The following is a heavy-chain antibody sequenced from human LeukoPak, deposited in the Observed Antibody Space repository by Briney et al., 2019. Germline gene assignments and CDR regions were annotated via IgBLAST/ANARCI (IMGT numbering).Heavy chain of an antibody. Sequence: PGGSLRLSCAASGFTFDDYAMHWVRQAPGKGLEWVSLISWDGGSTYYADSVKGRFTISRDNGKNSLYLQMNSLRAEDTAVYYCAKDNKITMVRGVINYWGQGTLVTVSS. CDR1: GFTFDDYA. CDR3: AKDNKITMVRGVINY. CDR2: ISWDGGST. D-gene: IGHD3-10*01. V-gene: IGHV3-43D*03. J-gene: IGHJ4*02.